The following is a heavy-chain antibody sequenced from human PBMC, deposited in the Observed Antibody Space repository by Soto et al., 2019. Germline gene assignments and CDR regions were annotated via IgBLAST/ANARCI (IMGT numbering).Heavy chain of an antibody. CDR2: VTRGGSA. V-gene: IGHV3-23*01. J-gene: IGHJ1*01. D-gene: IGHD6-19*01. CDR3: AKGVPGIAVAGTGYFQH. Sequence: PGGSLRLSCAASGFTFSNYAMTWVRQAPGKGLEWVSGVTRGGSAYYADSVKGRFTISRDNSKNTVFLQMNSLRAEDTAIYYCAKGVPGIAVAGTGYFQHWGQGTLVTVSS. CDR1: GFTFSNYA.